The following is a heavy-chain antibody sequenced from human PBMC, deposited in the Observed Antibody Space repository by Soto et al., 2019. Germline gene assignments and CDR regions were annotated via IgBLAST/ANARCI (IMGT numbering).Heavy chain of an antibody. Sequence: SETLSLTCTVSGGSISSGGYYWSWIRQHRGKGLEWIGYIYYSGSTYYNPSLKSRVTISVDTSKNQFSLKLSSVTAADTAVYYCARGRADYYDSSGYPGAFDIWGQGTMVTVSS. D-gene: IGHD3-22*01. CDR3: ARGRADYYDSSGYPGAFDI. CDR1: GGSISSGGYY. V-gene: IGHV4-31*03. CDR2: IYYSGST. J-gene: IGHJ3*02.